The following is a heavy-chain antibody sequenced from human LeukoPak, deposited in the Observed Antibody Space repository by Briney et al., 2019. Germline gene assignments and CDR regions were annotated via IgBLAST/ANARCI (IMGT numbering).Heavy chain of an antibody. V-gene: IGHV3-48*01. CDR3: AKENEQWLPDY. CDR1: GFTFSSYS. CDR2: ISSSSSTI. J-gene: IGHJ4*02. Sequence: PGGSLRLSCAASGFTFSSYSMTWVRQAPGKGLEWVSYISSSSSTIYYADSVKGRFTISRDNSKNTLYLQMNSLRAEDTAVYYCAKENEQWLPDYWGQGTLVTVSS. D-gene: IGHD6-19*01.